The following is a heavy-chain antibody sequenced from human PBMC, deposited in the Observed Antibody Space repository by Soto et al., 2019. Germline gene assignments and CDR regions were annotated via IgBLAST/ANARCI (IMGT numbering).Heavy chain of an antibody. V-gene: IGHV6-1*01. CDR1: GDSVSSNSAA. D-gene: IGHD6-13*01. Sequence: PSQTLSLTCAISGDSVSSNSAAWNWIRQSPSRGLEWLGRTYYRSKWYNDYAVSVKSRITINPDTSKNQFSLQLNSVTTEDTAVYYCARDPKWYSSWSNWFDPWGQGTLVTVSS. CDR3: ARDPKWYSSWSNWFDP. CDR2: TYYRSKWYN. J-gene: IGHJ5*02.